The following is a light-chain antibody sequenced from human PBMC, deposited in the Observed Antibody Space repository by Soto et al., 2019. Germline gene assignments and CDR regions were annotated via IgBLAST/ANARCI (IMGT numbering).Light chain of an antibody. Sequence: TQSPRTRHPYDRERATLSCIASQSVSTGYLAWYQQKPGKPPRLLISVGYSLQSGVPSRFSGGGFGTDFTLTISSLRPEDFATYYCQQSYSTPHTFGQGTKVDIK. CDR1: QSVSTGY. J-gene: IGKJ1*01. V-gene: IGKV1-39*01. CDR3: QQSYSTPHT. CDR2: VGY.